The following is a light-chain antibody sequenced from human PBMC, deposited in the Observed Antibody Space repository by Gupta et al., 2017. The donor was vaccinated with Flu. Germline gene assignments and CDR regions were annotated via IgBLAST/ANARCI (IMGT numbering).Light chain of an antibody. CDR3: QQYGSSGYT. Sequence: EIVLTQSPGTLSLSPGERDTLSCRASQSVNNTLLTWYQQKPGQAPRLLIYGASSRATGIPDRFSGSGSGTDFTRTIRRLEPEDFAVYYCQQYGSSGYTFGQGTKLEIK. CDR1: QSVNNTL. J-gene: IGKJ2*01. CDR2: GAS. V-gene: IGKV3-20*01.